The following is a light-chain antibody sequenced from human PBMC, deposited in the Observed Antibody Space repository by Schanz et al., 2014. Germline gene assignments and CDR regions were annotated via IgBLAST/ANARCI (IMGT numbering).Light chain of an antibody. V-gene: IGLV2-14*03. CDR2: DVS. Sequence: QSALTQPASVSGSPGQSITISCTGTSNDIGGHNYISWLQQHPGKVPKLVIYDVSNRPSGISNRFSGSKSVNTASLTISGLQAEDEADYYCTSYTGSINWVFGGGTKLTVL. CDR1: SNDIGGHNY. J-gene: IGLJ3*02. CDR3: TSYTGSINWV.